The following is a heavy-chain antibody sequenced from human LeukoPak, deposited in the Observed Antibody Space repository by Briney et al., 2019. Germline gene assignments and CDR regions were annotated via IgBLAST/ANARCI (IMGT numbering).Heavy chain of an antibody. V-gene: IGHV4-61*02. CDR1: GGSISSGSYY. D-gene: IGHD6-19*01. CDR2: IYTTGST. J-gene: IGHJ6*03. Sequence: SETLSLTCTVSGGSISSGSYYWSWIRQPAGKGLDWIGRIYTTGSTNYNPSLKSRVTISVDTSKNQFSLKLSSVTAADTAVYYCARVERSGWQEYYYYMDVWGKGTTVTVSS. CDR3: ARVERSGWQEYYYYMDV.